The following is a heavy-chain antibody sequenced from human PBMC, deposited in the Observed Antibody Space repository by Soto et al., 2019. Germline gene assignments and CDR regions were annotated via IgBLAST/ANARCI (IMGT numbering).Heavy chain of an antibody. CDR1: GYTFTSYG. J-gene: IGHJ4*02. D-gene: IGHD3-16*01. CDR2: IRAYNGNT. CDR3: ARDQIRHFDY. Sequence: GPSVKVSCKASGYTFTSYGISWVRQAPGQGLEWMGWIRAYNGNTNYAQKLQGRVTTTTDTSTSTAYMELRSLRSDDTAVYYCARDQIRHFDYWGQGTLVTVSS. V-gene: IGHV1-18*01.